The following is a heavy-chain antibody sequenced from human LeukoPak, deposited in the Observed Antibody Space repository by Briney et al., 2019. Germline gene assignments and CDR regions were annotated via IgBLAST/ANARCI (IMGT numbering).Heavy chain of an antibody. D-gene: IGHD3-9*01. CDR2: MNPYSGNT. CDR3: ARGTRGDILTGYSLGY. Sequence: APVKVSCKASGYTFTSYDINWVRQATGQGLDWMGWMNPYSGNTGYAQKFQGRVTMTRNTSISIAYMEVSSLRSEDTAVYYCARGTRGDILTGYSLGYCGQGTLVTVSS. V-gene: IGHV1-8*01. J-gene: IGHJ4*02. CDR1: GYTFTSYD.